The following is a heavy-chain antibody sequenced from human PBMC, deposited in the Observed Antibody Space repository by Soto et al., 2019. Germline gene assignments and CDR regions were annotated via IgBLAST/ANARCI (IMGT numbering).Heavy chain of an antibody. CDR3: TTDFRYDILTGRSELWGRIEYFQH. CDR2: IKSKTDGGTT. Sequence: GGSLRLSCAASGFTFSNAWMSWVRQAPGKGLEWVGRIKSKTDGGTTDYAAPVKGRFTISRDDSKNTLYLQMNSLKTEDTAVYYCTTDFRYDILTGRSELWGRIEYFQHWGQGTLVTVSS. CDR1: GFTFSNAW. V-gene: IGHV3-15*01. D-gene: IGHD3-9*01. J-gene: IGHJ1*01.